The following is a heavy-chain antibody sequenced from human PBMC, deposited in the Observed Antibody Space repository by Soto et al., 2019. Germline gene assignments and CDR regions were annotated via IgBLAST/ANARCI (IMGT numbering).Heavy chain of an antibody. Sequence: PGESLKISCKGSGYSFTSYWIGWVRQMPGKCLEWMWIIYPGDSDTSYSPSFQGQVTISADKSICTAYLQWSSLKASDTAMYYCARRKFSSSSSSDYMDVWGKGTTVTVSS. CDR1: GYSFTSYW. D-gene: IGHD6-6*01. CDR3: ARRKFSSSSSSDYMDV. J-gene: IGHJ6*03. CDR2: IYPGDSDT. V-gene: IGHV5-51*01.